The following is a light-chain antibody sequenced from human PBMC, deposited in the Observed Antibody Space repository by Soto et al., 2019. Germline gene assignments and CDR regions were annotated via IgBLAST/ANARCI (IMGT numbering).Light chain of an antibody. Sequence: EIVLPQSPGTLSLSPGERATLSCRASQSVGNNYLAWYQQKPGQAPRLLIYDASSRATGIPDRFSGSGSGTDLTLTISRLKPEDFAVYYCQQYGRTPLTFGGGTKVEIK. V-gene: IGKV3-20*01. CDR3: QQYGRTPLT. CDR1: QSVGNNY. J-gene: IGKJ4*01. CDR2: DAS.